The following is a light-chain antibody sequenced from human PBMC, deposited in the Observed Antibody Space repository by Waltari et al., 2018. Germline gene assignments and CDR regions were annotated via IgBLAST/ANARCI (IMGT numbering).Light chain of an antibody. CDR3: QHFKSYPLT. J-gene: IGKJ4*01. CDR2: AAS. Sequence: IQLTQSPSSLSASVGDRVTITCRASQDINSFLAWYQQKPEKAPKVLIYAASTLQSGVPSRFSGSGSGTEFTLTISSLQPEDFATYYCQHFKSYPLTFGGGTNVEIK. CDR1: QDINSF. V-gene: IGKV1-9*01.